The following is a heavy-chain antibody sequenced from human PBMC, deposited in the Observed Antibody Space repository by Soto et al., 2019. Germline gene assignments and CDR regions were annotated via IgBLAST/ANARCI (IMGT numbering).Heavy chain of an antibody. J-gene: IGHJ4*02. D-gene: IGHD2-21*02. CDR1: GGTFSSYA. Sequence: ASVKVSCKASGGTFSSYAISWVRQAPGQGLEWMGGIIPIFGTANYAQKFQGRVTITADESTSTAYMELSNLRSEDTAVYYCATPGGVTDRYFDYWGQGTLVTVSS. V-gene: IGHV1-69*13. CDR3: ATPGGVTDRYFDY. CDR2: IIPIFGTA.